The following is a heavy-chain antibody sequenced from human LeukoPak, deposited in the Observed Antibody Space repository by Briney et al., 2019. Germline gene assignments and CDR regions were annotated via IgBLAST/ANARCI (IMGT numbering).Heavy chain of an antibody. CDR3: ARDHSPTYSYGYSYYYGMDV. D-gene: IGHD5-18*01. CDR1: GFTFSSYA. V-gene: IGHV3-30-3*01. Sequence: GRSLRLSCAASGFTFSSYAMHWVRQAPGKGLEWVAVISYDGSNKYYADSVKGRFTISRDNSKNTLYLQMNSLRAEDTAVYYCARDHSPTYSYGYSYYYGMDVWGQGTTVTVSS. J-gene: IGHJ6*02. CDR2: ISYDGSNK.